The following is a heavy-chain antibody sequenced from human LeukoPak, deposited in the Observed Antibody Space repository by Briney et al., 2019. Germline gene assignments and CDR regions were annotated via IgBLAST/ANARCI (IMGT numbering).Heavy chain of an antibody. Sequence: GRSLRLSCAASGFAFSSYGMHWVRQAPGKGLEWVAVIWYDGSNKYYADSVKGRFTISRDNSKNTLYLQMNSLRAEDRAVYYCARDHNWGYSYGSSFDYWGQGTLVTVSS. V-gene: IGHV3-33*01. J-gene: IGHJ4*02. D-gene: IGHD5-18*01. CDR3: ARDHNWGYSYGSSFDY. CDR1: GFAFSSYG. CDR2: IWYDGSNK.